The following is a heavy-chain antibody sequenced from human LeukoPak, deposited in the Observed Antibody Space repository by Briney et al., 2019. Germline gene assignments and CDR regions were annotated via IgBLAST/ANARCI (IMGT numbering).Heavy chain of an antibody. CDR1: GGSVSSGSYY. J-gene: IGHJ5*02. CDR2: IYYSGST. Sequence: SETLSLTCTVSGGSVSSGSYYWSWIRQPPGKGLEWIGYIYYSGSTNYNPSLKSRVTISVDTSKNQFSLKLSSVTAADTAVYYCARGADLAAAGHNWFDPWGQGTLVTVSS. V-gene: IGHV4-61*01. CDR3: ARGADLAAAGHNWFDP. D-gene: IGHD6-13*01.